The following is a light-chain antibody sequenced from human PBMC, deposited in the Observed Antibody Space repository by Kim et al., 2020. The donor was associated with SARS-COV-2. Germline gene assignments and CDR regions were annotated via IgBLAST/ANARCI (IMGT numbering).Light chain of an antibody. V-gene: IGKV3-11*01. CDR1: QSVNPY. J-gene: IGKJ4*01. Sequence: SLYPRESATLSCRASQSVNPYLAWYQQKPGQAPRLLIYDASKRATGIPARFSGSGSGTDFTLTISSLEPDDFAVYYCQLRTNWLTSGGGTKVDIK. CDR3: QLRTNWLT. CDR2: DAS.